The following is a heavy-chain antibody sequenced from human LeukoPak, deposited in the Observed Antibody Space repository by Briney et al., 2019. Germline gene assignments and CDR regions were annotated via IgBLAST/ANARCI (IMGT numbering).Heavy chain of an antibody. CDR1: GGSISSSSYY. CDR3: ARGTTVTPLAADY. J-gene: IGHJ4*02. V-gene: IGHV4-39*07. Sequence: SETLSLTCTVSGGSISSSSYYWGWIRQPPGKGLGWIGSIYYSGSTYYNPSLKSRVTISVDTSKNQFSMKLSSVTAADTAVYYCARGTTVTPLAADYWGQGTLVTVSS. CDR2: IYYSGST. D-gene: IGHD4-17*01.